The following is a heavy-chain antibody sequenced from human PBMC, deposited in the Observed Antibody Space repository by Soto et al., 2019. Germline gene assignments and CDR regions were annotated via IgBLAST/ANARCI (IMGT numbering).Heavy chain of an antibody. D-gene: IGHD1-26*01. CDR3: ARVGSGSYYEDAFDI. J-gene: IGHJ3*02. CDR2: ISSSSSTI. V-gene: IGHV3-48*02. Sequence: PGGSLRLSCAASGFTFSSYSMNWVRQEPGKGLEWVSYISSSSSTIYYADSVKGRFTISRGNAKNSLYLQMNSLRDEDTAVYYCARVGSGSYYEDAFDIWGQGTMVTVSS. CDR1: GFTFSSYS.